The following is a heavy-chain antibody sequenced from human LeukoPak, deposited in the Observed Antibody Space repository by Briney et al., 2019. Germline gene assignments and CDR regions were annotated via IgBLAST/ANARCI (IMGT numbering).Heavy chain of an antibody. D-gene: IGHD5-18*01. V-gene: IGHV4-30-4*01. J-gene: IGHJ4*02. CDR1: GGSISSGDRY. CDR2: IYSTGNT. CDR3: ARDSYSYGYGGFDY. Sequence: SETLSLTCTVSGGSISSGDRYWRWIRQSPGKGLEWIGYIYSTGNTYYNPSLKSRVIISVDTSKNQFYLELNSVTAADTAVYYCARDSYSYGYGGFDYWGQGILVTVSS.